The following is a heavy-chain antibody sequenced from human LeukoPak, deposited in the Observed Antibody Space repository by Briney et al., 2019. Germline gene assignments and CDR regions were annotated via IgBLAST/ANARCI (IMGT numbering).Heavy chain of an antibody. D-gene: IGHD5-24*01. Sequence: GASVKVSCKTSGYTFTGYYMHWVRQAPGQGLEWMGWINPNSGGTNYAQQFQGRVTMTRDTSISTGYMELSRLRSEDTAIYYCARIRDGYNDAYDIWGQGTVVTVPS. J-gene: IGHJ3*02. CDR2: INPNSGGT. V-gene: IGHV1-2*02. CDR3: ARIRDGYNDAYDI. CDR1: GYTFTGYY.